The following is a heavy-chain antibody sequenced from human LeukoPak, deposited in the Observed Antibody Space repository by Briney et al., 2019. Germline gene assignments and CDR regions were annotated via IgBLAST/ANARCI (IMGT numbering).Heavy chain of an antibody. Sequence: GGSLRLSCAASGFTFSTYPMSWVRQAPGKGLEWVSHFSGSGGATFYADSVRGRFTLSRDNSGNRVHMQMNSLTAEDTAIYYCAKMRRGWGLFDSWGQGVLVTVSS. J-gene: IGHJ4*02. V-gene: IGHV3-23*01. CDR2: FSGSGGAT. CDR1: GFTFSTYP. D-gene: IGHD6-19*01. CDR3: AKMRRGWGLFDS.